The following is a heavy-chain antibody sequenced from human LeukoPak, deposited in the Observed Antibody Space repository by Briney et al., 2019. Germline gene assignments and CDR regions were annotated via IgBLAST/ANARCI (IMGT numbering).Heavy chain of an antibody. V-gene: IGHV3-48*01. D-gene: IGHD1-7*01. CDR3: PLELGEGFDY. CDR2: ISSSSGTI. J-gene: IGHJ4*02. Sequence: GGSLRLSCAASGFTFSSNSMNWVRQAPGKGLEWVSYISSSSGTIYYADSVKGRFTISRDNAKNSLYLQMNSLRAEDTAVYYCPLELGEGFDYWGQGTLVTVSS. CDR1: GFTFSSNS.